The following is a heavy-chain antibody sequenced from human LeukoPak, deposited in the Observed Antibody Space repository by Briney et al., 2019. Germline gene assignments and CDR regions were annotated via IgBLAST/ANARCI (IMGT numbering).Heavy chain of an antibody. J-gene: IGHJ4*02. Sequence: PSETLSLTCTVSGGSISSYYWSWIRQPPGKGLEWIGYIYYSGSTNYNPSLKCRVTISVDTSKNQFSLKLSSVTAADTAVYYCALGGSYYDILTGYYLPNYFDYWGQGTLVTVSS. CDR1: GGSISSYY. D-gene: IGHD3-9*01. CDR3: ALGGSYYDILTGYYLPNYFDY. V-gene: IGHV4-59*01. CDR2: IYYSGST.